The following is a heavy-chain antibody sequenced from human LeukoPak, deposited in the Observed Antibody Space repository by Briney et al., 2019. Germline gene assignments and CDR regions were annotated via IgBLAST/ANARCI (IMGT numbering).Heavy chain of an antibody. J-gene: IGHJ6*02. CDR2: IYYSGNT. V-gene: IGHV4-39*07. CDR3: ASILGYCSSTSCYYYGMDV. CDR1: GGSISTSAYY. Sequence: PSETLSLTCIVSGGSISTSAYYWGWIRQPPGEGLQWIGSIYYSGNTYYNSSLKSRVTISVDTSKNQFSLKLSSVTAADTAVYYCASILGYCSSTSCYYYGMDVWGQGTTVTVSS. D-gene: IGHD2-2*01.